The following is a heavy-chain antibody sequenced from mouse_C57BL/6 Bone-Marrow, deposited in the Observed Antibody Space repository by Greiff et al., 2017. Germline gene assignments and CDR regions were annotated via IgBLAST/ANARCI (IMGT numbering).Heavy chain of an antibody. CDR2: LDPENGDT. Sequence: EVQLQQSGAELVRPGASVQLSCPASGFNIKDDYLHWVKQRPDQGLEWIGWLDPENGDTESAAELQGKATITADTSSNTAYLQLSSRPSEDTAVYYCTIYYYGSDAGLAYWGQGTLVTGSA. V-gene: IGHV14-4*01. CDR3: TIYYYGSDAGLAY. J-gene: IGHJ3*01. D-gene: IGHD1-1*01. CDR1: GFNIKDDY.